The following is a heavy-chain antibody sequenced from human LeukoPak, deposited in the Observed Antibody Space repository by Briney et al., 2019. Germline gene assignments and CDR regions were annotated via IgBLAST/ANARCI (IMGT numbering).Heavy chain of an antibody. Sequence: ASVKVSCKASGGTFSSYAISWVRQAPGQGLEWMGGIIPIFGTANYAQKFQGRVTMTRDMSTSTVYMELSSLRSEDTAVYYCARGNLVGIAVAGTKGGFRYWGQGTLVTVSS. CDR3: ARGNLVGIAVAGTKGGFRY. CDR1: GGTFSSYA. D-gene: IGHD6-19*01. J-gene: IGHJ4*02. V-gene: IGHV1-69*05. CDR2: IIPIFGTA.